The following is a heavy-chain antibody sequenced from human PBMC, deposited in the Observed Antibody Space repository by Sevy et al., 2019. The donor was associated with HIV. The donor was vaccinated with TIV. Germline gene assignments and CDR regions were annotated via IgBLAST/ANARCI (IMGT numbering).Heavy chain of an antibody. CDR2: IYYTGST. Sequence: SETLSLTCTVSGDSISSTTYFWAWIRQPPGKGLEWIGSIYYTGSTYYSPSLQSRVTISVDTSKSQFSLRLSSVTAPDTAVYYCASGYSSGYNFDFWGQGSLVTASS. J-gene: IGHJ4*02. CDR3: ASGYSSGYNFDF. D-gene: IGHD5-18*01. CDR1: GDSISSTTYF. V-gene: IGHV4-39*01.